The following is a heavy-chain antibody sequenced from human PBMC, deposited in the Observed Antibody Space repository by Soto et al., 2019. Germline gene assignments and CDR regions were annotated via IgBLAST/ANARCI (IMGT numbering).Heavy chain of an antibody. V-gene: IGHV3-23*01. CDR3: AKDRTITMTVVYFDY. CDR1: GLTFSDYA. J-gene: IGHJ4*02. Sequence: PGGSLRLSCAASGLTFSDYAMSWVRQAPGKGLEWVSGISGSGGSTNYADSVKGRFTISRDNSKNTLYLQMNSLRAEDTAVYYCAKDRTITMTVVYFDYWGQGTLVTVSS. CDR2: ISGSGGST. D-gene: IGHD3-22*01.